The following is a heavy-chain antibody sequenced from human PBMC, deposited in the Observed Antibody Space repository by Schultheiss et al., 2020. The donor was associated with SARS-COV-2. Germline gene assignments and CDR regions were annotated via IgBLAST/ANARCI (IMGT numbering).Heavy chain of an antibody. CDR2: ISYDGSNK. V-gene: IGHV3-30*01. Sequence: GSLRLSCAASGFTFSSYAMHWVRQAPGKRLEWVAVISYDGSNKYYADSVKGRFTISRDNSKNTLYLQMNSLRAEDTAVYYCASPITMIGNYFDYWGQGTLVTVSS. CDR1: GFTFSSYA. D-gene: IGHD3-22*01. CDR3: ASPITMIGNYFDY. J-gene: IGHJ4*02.